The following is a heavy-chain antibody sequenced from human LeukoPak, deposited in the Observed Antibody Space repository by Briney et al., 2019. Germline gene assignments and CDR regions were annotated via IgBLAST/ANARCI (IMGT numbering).Heavy chain of an antibody. J-gene: IGHJ3*02. CDR1: GGSISSGSYY. V-gene: IGHV4-61*02. CDR3: AREERDAFDI. CDR2: IYTSGST. Sequence: TLSLTCTVSGGSISSGSYYWSWIRQPAGKGLEWIGRIYTSGSTNYNPSLKSRVTISVDTSKNQFSLKLSSVTAADTAVYYCAREERDAFDIWGQGTMVTVSS. D-gene: IGHD1-26*01.